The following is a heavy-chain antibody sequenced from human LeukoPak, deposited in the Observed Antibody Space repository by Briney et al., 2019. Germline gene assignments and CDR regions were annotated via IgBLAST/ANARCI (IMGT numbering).Heavy chain of an antibody. CDR1: GFTFSSYW. Sequence: GGSLRLSCAASGFTFSSYWMSWVRQAPGKGLEWVANIKQDGSEKYYVDSVKGRFTISRDNAKNSLYLQMNSLRAEDTAVYYCARGARFYDSSGYYDFWGYFDYWGQGTLATVSS. J-gene: IGHJ4*02. CDR3: ARGARFYDSSGYYDFWGYFDY. D-gene: IGHD3-22*01. V-gene: IGHV3-7*01. CDR2: IKQDGSEK.